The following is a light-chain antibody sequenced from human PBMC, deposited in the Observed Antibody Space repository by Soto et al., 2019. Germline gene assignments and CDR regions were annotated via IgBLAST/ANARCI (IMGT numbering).Light chain of an antibody. V-gene: IGLV2-14*01. CDR3: SSYTITTTLVL. CDR2: EVT. Sequence: QSVLTQPASVSGSPGQSITISCTGTRSDIGGYNYVSWYQQHPGKAPKLIIYEVTNRPSGVSNRFSGSKSGNTASLTISGLQAEDEAAYYCSSYTITTTLVLFGGGTKVTVL. J-gene: IGLJ3*02. CDR1: RSDIGGYNY.